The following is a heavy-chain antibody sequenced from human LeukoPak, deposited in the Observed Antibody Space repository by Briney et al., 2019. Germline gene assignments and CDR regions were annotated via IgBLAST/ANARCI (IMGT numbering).Heavy chain of an antibody. CDR2: IIPILGIA. J-gene: IGHJ4*02. V-gene: IGHV1-69*04. CDR3: ARGAAYCGGDCYHTFDY. CDR1: GGTFSSYA. D-gene: IGHD2-21*02. Sequence: GSSVKVSCKASGGTFSSYAISWVRQAPGQGLEWMGRIIPILGIANYAQKFQGKVTITADKSTSTAYMELSSLRSEDTAVYYCARGAAYCGGDCYHTFDYWGQGTLVTVSS.